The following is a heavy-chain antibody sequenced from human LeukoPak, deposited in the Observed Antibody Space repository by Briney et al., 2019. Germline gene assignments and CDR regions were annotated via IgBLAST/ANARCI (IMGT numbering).Heavy chain of an antibody. D-gene: IGHD3-10*01. Sequence: SVKVSCKASGGTFSSYAISWVRQAPGQGLEWMGGIIPIFGTANYAQKFQGRVTITADESTSTAYMELSSLRSEDTAAYYCRGRFHYYYGMDVWGQGTTVTVSS. CDR3: RGRFHYYYGMDV. CDR1: GGTFSSYA. J-gene: IGHJ6*02. CDR2: IIPIFGTA. V-gene: IGHV1-69*13.